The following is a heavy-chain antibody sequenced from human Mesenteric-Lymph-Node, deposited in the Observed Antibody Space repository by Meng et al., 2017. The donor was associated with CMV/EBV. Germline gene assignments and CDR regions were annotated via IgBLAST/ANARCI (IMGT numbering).Heavy chain of an antibody. CDR2: ISPIFGTA. CDR3: ARVGYSGYDFFDY. Sequence: KASGGTFSSYAISWVRQAPGQGLEWMGGISPIFGTANYAQKFQGRVTITADETTNTAYMELSSLRSEDTAVYYCARVGYSGYDFFDYWGQGTLVTVSS. J-gene: IGHJ4*02. D-gene: IGHD5-12*01. V-gene: IGHV1-69*01. CDR1: GGTFSSYA.